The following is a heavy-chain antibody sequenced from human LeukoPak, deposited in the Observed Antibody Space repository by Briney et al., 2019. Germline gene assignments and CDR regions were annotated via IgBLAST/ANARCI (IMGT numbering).Heavy chain of an antibody. V-gene: IGHV3-7*01. D-gene: IGHD2-15*01. CDR2: IKQDGSEK. CDR3: ARDLCSGGSCSDY. CDR1: GFTFSSYW. Sequence: GGSLRLSCAASGFTFSSYWMSWVRQAPGKGLEWVANIKQDGSEKYYVDSVKGRITISRDNAKNSLYLQMNSLRAEDTAVYYCARDLCSGGSCSDYWGQGTLVTVSS. J-gene: IGHJ4*02.